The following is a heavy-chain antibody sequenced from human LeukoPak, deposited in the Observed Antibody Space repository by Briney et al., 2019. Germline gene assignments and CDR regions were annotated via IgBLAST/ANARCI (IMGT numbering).Heavy chain of an antibody. CDR3: AGQSLVYYYYYMEV. D-gene: IGHD6-19*01. V-gene: IGHV4-4*07. CDR1: GGSISSYY. Sequence: SETLSLTCTVSGGSISSYYWSWIRQPAGKGLEWIGRIYTSGSTNYNPSLKSRVTMSVDTSKNQFSLKLSSVTAADTAVYYCAGQSLVYYYYYMEVWGKGTTVTVSS. CDR2: IYTSGST. J-gene: IGHJ6*03.